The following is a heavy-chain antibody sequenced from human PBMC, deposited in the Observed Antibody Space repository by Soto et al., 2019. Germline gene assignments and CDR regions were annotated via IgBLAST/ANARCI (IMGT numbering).Heavy chain of an antibody. CDR2: INTGNGNT. V-gene: IGHV1-3*04. CDR3: TRVNRIFLNPVYYSYDMDV. CDR1: GYTFATYA. J-gene: IGHJ6*02. D-gene: IGHD2-15*01. Sequence: QVQLVQSGAEVKKPGASVKVSCKASGYTFATYAIRWVRQAPGQRLEWMGLINTGNGNTEYSQNFQGRVTITRDTSASTAYMELSSLRSGDTAMYYCTRVNRIFLNPVYYSYDMDVWGQGTTVTVAS.